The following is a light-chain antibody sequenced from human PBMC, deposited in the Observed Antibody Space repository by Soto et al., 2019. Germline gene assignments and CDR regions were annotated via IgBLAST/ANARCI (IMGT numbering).Light chain of an antibody. CDR3: QTWGTGTPWV. CDR2: LNSDGSH. J-gene: IGLJ3*02. Sequence: QLVLTQSPSASASLGASVKLTCTLSSGHSSYAIAWHQQQPEKGPRYLMKLNSDGSHSKGDGIPDRFSGSSSGAERYLTISSLQSEYEADYYCQTWGTGTPWVFGGGTKVTVL. V-gene: IGLV4-69*01. CDR1: SGHSSYA.